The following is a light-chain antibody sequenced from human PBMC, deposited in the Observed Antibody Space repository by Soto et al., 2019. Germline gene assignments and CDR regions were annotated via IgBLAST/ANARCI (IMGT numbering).Light chain of an antibody. V-gene: IGKV1-39*01. Sequence: DLQMTQSPSSLSASVGDRVTITCRASQSISSYLNWYQQKPGKAPKLLIYAASSLQSGVPSRFSGRGSGTDFTLTISSLQPEDFATYYCQQSYSTPFTVGQGTKLEIK. J-gene: IGKJ2*01. CDR3: QQSYSTPFT. CDR2: AAS. CDR1: QSISSY.